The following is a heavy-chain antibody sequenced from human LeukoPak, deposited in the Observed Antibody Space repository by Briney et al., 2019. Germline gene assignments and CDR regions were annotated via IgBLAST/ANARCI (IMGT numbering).Heavy chain of an antibody. CDR3: ARARGMVRNFDY. D-gene: IGHD5-18*01. Sequence: PSETLSLTCAVYGGSFSGYYWSWIRQPPGKGLEWIGEINHSGSTNYNPSLKSRVTMSVDTSKNQFSLKLSSVTAADTAVYYCARARGMVRNFDYWGQGTLVTVSS. CDR1: GGSFSGYY. J-gene: IGHJ4*02. V-gene: IGHV4-34*01. CDR2: INHSGST.